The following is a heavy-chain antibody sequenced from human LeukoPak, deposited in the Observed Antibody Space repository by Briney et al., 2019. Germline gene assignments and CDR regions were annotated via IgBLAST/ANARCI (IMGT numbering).Heavy chain of an antibody. V-gene: IGHV4-4*07. J-gene: IGHJ5*02. CDR1: GGSISSYY. CDR2: IYTSGST. D-gene: IGHD3-9*01. CDR3: ARTLNDYDILTGYYLDWFDP. Sequence: SETLSLTCTVSGGSISSYYWSWIRQPAGKGLEWIGRIYTSGSTNYNPSLKSRVTMSVDTSKNQFSLKLSSVTAADTAVYSCARTLNDYDILTGYYLDWFDPWGQGTLVTVSS.